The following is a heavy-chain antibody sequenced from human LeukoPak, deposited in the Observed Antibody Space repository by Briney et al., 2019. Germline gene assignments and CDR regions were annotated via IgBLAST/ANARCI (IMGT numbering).Heavy chain of an antibody. D-gene: IGHD6-13*01. V-gene: IGHV3-30*04. CDR2: ISYDGSNK. Sequence: GGSLRLSCAASGFTFSSYAMHWVRQAPGKGLEWVAVISYDGSNKYYADSVKGRFTISRDNSKNTLYLQMNSLRAEDTAVYYCARGRAAATPYFDYWGQGTLVTVSS. CDR1: GFTFSSYA. CDR3: ARGRAAATPYFDY. J-gene: IGHJ4*02.